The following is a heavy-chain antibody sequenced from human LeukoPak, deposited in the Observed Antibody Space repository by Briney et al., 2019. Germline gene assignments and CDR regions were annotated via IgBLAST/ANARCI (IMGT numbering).Heavy chain of an antibody. CDR3: ARGGPSELDP. D-gene: IGHD1-14*01. CDR2: ISRSGNT. J-gene: IGHJ5*02. Sequence: SETLSLTCAVYGGSFSGYYWSWIGQPPGKGLEWIGKISRSGNTNYNPSLKSRVTISVDTSKNQFSLKLSSVTAADTGVYYCARGGPSELDPWGQGTLVTVSS. CDR1: GGSFSGYY. V-gene: IGHV4-34*01.